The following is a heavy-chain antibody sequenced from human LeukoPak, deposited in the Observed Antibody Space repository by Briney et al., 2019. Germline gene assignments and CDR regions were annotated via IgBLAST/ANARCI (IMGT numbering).Heavy chain of an antibody. CDR3: ARVVGGSYYGWGYYFDY. Sequence: SETLSLTCTVSGGSISSYYWSWIRQPPGKGLEWIGYIYYSGSTNYNPSLKSRVTISIDTSKNQFSLKLSSVTAADTAVYYCARVVGGSYYGWGYYFDYWGQGTLVTVSS. CDR2: IYYSGST. D-gene: IGHD1-26*01. V-gene: IGHV4-59*01. CDR1: GGSISSYY. J-gene: IGHJ4*02.